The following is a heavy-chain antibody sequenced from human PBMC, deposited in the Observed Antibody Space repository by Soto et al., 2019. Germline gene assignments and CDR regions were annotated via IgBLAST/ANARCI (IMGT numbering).Heavy chain of an antibody. CDR2: IYYTGST. CDR3: ARLIGNPYYCDS. V-gene: IGHV4-39*01. Sequence: QLQLQESGPGLVKPSETLSLTSTVSGGSISSTSYYWGWIRQPPGKGLEWIGSIYYTGSTYYNPFLTSRVTISVDAAKNQFSLNLSSVTAADTAVYYCARLIGNPYYCDSWGQGTLVTVSS. J-gene: IGHJ4*02. D-gene: IGHD4-4*01. CDR1: GGSISSTSYY.